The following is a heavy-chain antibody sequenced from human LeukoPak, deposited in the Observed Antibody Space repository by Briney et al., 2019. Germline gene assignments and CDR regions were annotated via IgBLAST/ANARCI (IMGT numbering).Heavy chain of an antibody. D-gene: IGHD6-6*01. Sequence: SETLSLTCTVSGGSISSGGYYWSWIRQPPGKGLEWIGSIYYSGSTYYNPSLKSRVTISVDTSKNQFSLKLSSVTAADTAVYYCARRGSSSSYRFFDYWGQGTLVTVSS. CDR3: ARRGSSSSYRFFDY. CDR2: IYYSGST. J-gene: IGHJ4*02. CDR1: GGSISSGGYY. V-gene: IGHV4-39*01.